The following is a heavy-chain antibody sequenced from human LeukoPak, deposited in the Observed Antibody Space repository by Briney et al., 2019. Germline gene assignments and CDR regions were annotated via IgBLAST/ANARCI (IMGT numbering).Heavy chain of an antibody. V-gene: IGHV5-51*01. D-gene: IGHD2-2*01. Sequence: GAPLQFSCKGSGYSFTSYWIGWVRQMPGKGLEWMGIIYPGDSDTRYSPSFQGQVTISADKSISTAYLQWSSLKASDTAMYYCARLTGCSSTSCYRDMYYGMDVWGQGTTVTVSS. CDR2: IYPGDSDT. J-gene: IGHJ6*02. CDR3: ARLTGCSSTSCYRDMYYGMDV. CDR1: GYSFTSYW.